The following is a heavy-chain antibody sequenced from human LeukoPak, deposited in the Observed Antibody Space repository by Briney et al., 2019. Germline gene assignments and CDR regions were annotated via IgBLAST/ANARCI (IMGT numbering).Heavy chain of an antibody. CDR3: AREATTVTTWGYYYYMDV. J-gene: IGHJ6*03. V-gene: IGHV3-48*03. CDR2: ISSSSSTI. Sequence: GGSLRLSCAASGFTFSSYEMNWVRQAPGRGLEWVSYISSSSSTIYYADSVKGQFTISRDNAKNSLYLQMNSLRAEDTAVYYCAREATTVTTWGYYYYMDVWGKGTTVTVSS. D-gene: IGHD4-11*01. CDR1: GFTFSSYE.